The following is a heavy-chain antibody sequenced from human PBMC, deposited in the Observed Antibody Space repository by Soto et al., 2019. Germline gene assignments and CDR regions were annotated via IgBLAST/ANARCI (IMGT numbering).Heavy chain of an antibody. Sequence: GASVKVSCKASGYSLTDYYIHWVRQAPGQGLEWMGWINPDSGDTHFAQQFQGWVTLTRDTSISTAYMEQSGLRPEDTAVYYCVKGEYYYDGSAYYPFDYWGQGRMVTVSS. CDR3: VKGEYYYDGSAYYPFDY. V-gene: IGHV1-2*04. CDR2: INPDSGDT. D-gene: IGHD3-22*01. J-gene: IGHJ4*02. CDR1: GYSLTDYY.